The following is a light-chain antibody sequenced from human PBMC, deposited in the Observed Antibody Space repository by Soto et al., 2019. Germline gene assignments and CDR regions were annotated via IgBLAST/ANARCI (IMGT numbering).Light chain of an antibody. Sequence: EIVLTQSPGTLSLSPGERATLSCRASQSVSSSYLAWYQQKPGQAPRLLIYGASSRATGIPDRFSGSGSVTDFTITISRLEPEDFAVYYFQQYGSSPFTFGPGTKVDIK. J-gene: IGKJ3*01. CDR2: GAS. V-gene: IGKV3-20*01. CDR1: QSVSSSY. CDR3: QQYGSSPFT.